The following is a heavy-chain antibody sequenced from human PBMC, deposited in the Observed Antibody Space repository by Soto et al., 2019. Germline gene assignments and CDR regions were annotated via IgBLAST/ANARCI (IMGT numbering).Heavy chain of an antibody. Sequence: GGSLRLSCAASGFTFSSYWMHWVRQAPGKGLVWVSRINSDGSSTSYADSVKGRFTISRDNAKNTLNLQMNSLRADDTAVYYCSSEAVSYDYIWGSYRYGDAFDIWGQGTMVTVSS. CDR3: SSEAVSYDYIWGSYRYGDAFDI. CDR2: INSDGSST. J-gene: IGHJ3*02. CDR1: GFTFSSYW. V-gene: IGHV3-74*01. D-gene: IGHD3-16*02.